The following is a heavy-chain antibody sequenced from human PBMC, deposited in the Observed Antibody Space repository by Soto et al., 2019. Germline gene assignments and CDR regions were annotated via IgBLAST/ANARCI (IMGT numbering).Heavy chain of an antibody. Sequence: SETLSLTCTVSGGSISSGGYYWSWIRQHPGKGLEWIGYIYYSGSAYYNPSLKSRVTISVDTSKNQFSLKLSSVTAADTAVYYCARSGYCSGGSCYPGAFDIWGQGTMVTVSS. D-gene: IGHD2-15*01. CDR1: GGSISSGGYY. J-gene: IGHJ3*02. CDR3: ARSGYCSGGSCYPGAFDI. V-gene: IGHV4-31*03. CDR2: IYYSGSA.